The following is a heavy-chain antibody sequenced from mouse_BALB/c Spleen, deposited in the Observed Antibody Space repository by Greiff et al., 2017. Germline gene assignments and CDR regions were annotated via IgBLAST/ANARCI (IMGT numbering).Heavy chain of an antibody. D-gene: IGHD1-1*01. J-gene: IGHJ4*01. Sequence: EVQLVESGGGLVKPGGSLKLSCAASGFTFSSYAMSWVRQSPEKRLEWVAEISSGGSYTYYPDTVTGRFTISRDNAKNTLYLEMSSLRSEDTAMYYCARDRHYGSSHYYAMDDWGQGTSVTVSS. CDR3: ARDRHYGSSHYYAMDD. CDR2: ISSGGSYT. CDR1: GFTFSSYA. V-gene: IGHV5-9-4*01.